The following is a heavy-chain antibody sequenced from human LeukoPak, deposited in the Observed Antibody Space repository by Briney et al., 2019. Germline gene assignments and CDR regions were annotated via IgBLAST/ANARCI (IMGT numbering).Heavy chain of an antibody. CDR3: ARVRGYSYGSDAFDI. CDR2: IHHSGST. J-gene: IGHJ3*02. D-gene: IGHD5-18*01. CDR1: GYFISSGYY. V-gene: IGHV4-38-2*02. Sequence: SETLSLTCTVSGYFISSGYYWGWIRQPPGKGLQWIGSIHHSGSTYYNPSLKSRVTISVDTSKKQFSLKLSSVTAADTAVYYCARVRGYSYGSDAFDIWGQGTMVTVSS.